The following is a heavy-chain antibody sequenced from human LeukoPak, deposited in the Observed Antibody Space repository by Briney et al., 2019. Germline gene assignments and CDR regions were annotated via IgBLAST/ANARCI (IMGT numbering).Heavy chain of an antibody. D-gene: IGHD1-26*01. J-gene: IGHJ4*02. CDR3: ARDSGGWELLKKHYYFDF. Sequence: ASVMVSCKASGYIFTGYYIHWVRQAPGQGLEWMGWINPNRGGTNYAQKFQGRVTMTRDTSISTAYMELSRLRSDDTAVYYCARDSGGWELLKKHYYFDFWGQGTLVTLSS. CDR1: GYIFTGYY. CDR2: INPNRGGT. V-gene: IGHV1-2*02.